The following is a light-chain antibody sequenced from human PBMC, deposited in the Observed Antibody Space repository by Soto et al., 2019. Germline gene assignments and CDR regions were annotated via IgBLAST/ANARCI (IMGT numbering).Light chain of an antibody. CDR1: QTVSRY. Sequence: VLTQSPATLSLSPGERDTLSCRASQTVSRYLAWYQQKPGQAPRLLIYYASNRANGIPARFSGSGSGTDYTLTISSLEPEDFAVYYCQQRSTWPLFTFGGGTKLEI. V-gene: IGKV3-11*01. CDR2: YAS. CDR3: QQRSTWPLFT. J-gene: IGKJ4*01.